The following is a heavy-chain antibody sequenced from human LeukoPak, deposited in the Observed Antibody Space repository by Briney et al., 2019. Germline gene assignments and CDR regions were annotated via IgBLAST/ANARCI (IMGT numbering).Heavy chain of an antibody. CDR1: GGSFSGYY. V-gene: IGHV4-34*01. D-gene: IGHD1-26*01. CDR3: ARRTLGSFAGRYYYYYYMDV. Sequence: PSETLSLTCAVYGGSFSGYYWSWIRQPPGKGLEWTGEINHSGSTNYNPSLKSRVTMSVDTSKNQFSLKLTSVTAADTAVYYCARRTLGSFAGRYYYYYYMDVWGKGTTVTVS. J-gene: IGHJ6*03. CDR2: INHSGST.